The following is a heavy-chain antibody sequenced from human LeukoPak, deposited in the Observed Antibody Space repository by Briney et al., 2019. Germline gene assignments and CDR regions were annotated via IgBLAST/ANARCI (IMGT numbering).Heavy chain of an antibody. V-gene: IGHV4-59*12. CDR2: IYYSGST. J-gene: IGHJ4*02. CDR3: KGRVRGPFDY. CDR1: GGSISSYY. Sequence: PSETLSLTCTVSGGSISSYYWSWIRQPPGKGLEWIGYIYYSGSTNYNPSLKSRVTISVDTSKNQFSLKLSSVTAADTAVYFIKGRVRGPFDYWGQGTLVTVSS. D-gene: IGHD3-10*01.